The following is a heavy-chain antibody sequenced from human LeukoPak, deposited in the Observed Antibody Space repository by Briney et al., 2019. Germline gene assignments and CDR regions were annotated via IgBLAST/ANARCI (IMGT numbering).Heavy chain of an antibody. J-gene: IGHJ3*02. V-gene: IGHV3-30-3*01. D-gene: IGHD3-3*01. CDR1: GLTFSSYA. CDR2: ISYDGNNT. Sequence: PGGSLRLSCAASGLTFSSYAMHWVRQAPGKGLEWVAVISYDGNNTFYADSVKGRFIISRDNSKTTLFLQMDSLRAEDTALYYCAKDTGRPTDAITMEDNAFDIWGQGTMVTVSS. CDR3: AKDTGRPTDAITMEDNAFDI.